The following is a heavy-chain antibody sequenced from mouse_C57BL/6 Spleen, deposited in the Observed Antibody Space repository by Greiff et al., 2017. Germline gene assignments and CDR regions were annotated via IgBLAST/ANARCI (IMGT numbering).Heavy chain of an antibody. V-gene: IGHV2-5*01. CDR2: LWSGGST. D-gene: IGHD1-1*01. CDR3: AKETITPYWYFDV. J-gene: IGHJ1*03. CDR1: GFSLTSYG. Sequence: VMLVESGPGLVQPSQSLSITCTVSGFSLTSYGVHWVRQSPGKGLEWLGVLWSGGSTDYNAAFMSRLSITKDNSKSQVFFKMNSLQADDTAIYYCAKETITPYWYFDVWGTGTTVTVSS.